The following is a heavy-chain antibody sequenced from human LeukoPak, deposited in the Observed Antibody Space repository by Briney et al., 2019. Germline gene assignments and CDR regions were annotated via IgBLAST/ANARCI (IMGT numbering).Heavy chain of an antibody. V-gene: IGHV1-24*01. CDR2: FDPEDGET. D-gene: IGHD2-15*01. Sequence: GASVKVSCKVSGYTLTELSMHWVRQAPGKGLEWMGGFDPEDGETIYAQKFQGRVTMTEDTSTDTAYMELSSLRSEDTAVYYCATCSGGSCYYYYYMDVWGKGTTVTVSS. CDR3: ATCSGGSCYYYYYMDV. CDR1: GYTLTELS. J-gene: IGHJ6*03.